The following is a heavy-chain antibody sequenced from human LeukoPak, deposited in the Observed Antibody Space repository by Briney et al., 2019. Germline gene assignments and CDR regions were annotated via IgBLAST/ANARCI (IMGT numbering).Heavy chain of an antibody. Sequence: SETLSLTCAVYGGSFSGYYWSWIRQPPGKGLEWIGEINHSGSTNYNPSLKSRVTISVDTSKNQFSLKLSSVTAADTAVYYCARGIGQLWYTWNYFDYWGQGTLVTVSS. CDR3: ARGIGQLWYTWNYFDY. V-gene: IGHV4-34*01. D-gene: IGHD5-18*01. CDR2: INHSGST. J-gene: IGHJ4*02. CDR1: GGSFSGYY.